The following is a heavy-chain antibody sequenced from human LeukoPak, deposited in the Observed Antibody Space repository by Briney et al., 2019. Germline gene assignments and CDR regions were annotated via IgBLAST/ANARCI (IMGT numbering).Heavy chain of an antibody. CDR1: GFTFSSYA. D-gene: IGHD6-6*01. CDR3: ARLPEAARLTFDY. Sequence: GGSLRLSCAASGFTFSSYAMTWVRQAPGKGLKWVSVTSESGDNTYYGDSVKGRFTVSRDNSKNTLYLQMSSLRAEDTAVYYCARLPEAARLTFDYWGQGTLVTVSS. CDR2: TSESGDNT. J-gene: IGHJ4*02. V-gene: IGHV3-23*01.